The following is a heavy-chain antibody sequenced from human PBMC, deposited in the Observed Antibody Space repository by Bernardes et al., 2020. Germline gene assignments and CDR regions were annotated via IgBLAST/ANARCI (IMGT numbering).Heavy chain of an antibody. Sequence: GGSLRLSCAASGFTVSSNYMSWVRQAPGKGLEWVSVIYSGGSTYYADSVKGRFTISRDNSKNTLYLQMNSLRAEDTAVYYCACSSSSSGLYYYYGMDVWGKGTTVTVSS. J-gene: IGHJ6*04. D-gene: IGHD6-6*01. V-gene: IGHV3-53*01. CDR2: IYSGGST. CDR3: ACSSSSSGLYYYYGMDV. CDR1: GFTVSSNY.